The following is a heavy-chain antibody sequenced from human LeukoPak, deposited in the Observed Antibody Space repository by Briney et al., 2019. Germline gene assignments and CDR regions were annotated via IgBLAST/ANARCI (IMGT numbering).Heavy chain of an antibody. D-gene: IGHD1-26*01. Sequence: SETLPLTGPVSGGSPIIYYGGWIGQSAGKGLEWIGRIYPSGRSNYNPSLKSRVTMSVDTSKNQVSLKLTSVTAADTAVYYCARGLGATTSEALDLWGQGTMVTVSS. CDR3: ARGLGATTSEALDL. CDR1: GGSPIIYY. CDR2: IYPSGRS. J-gene: IGHJ3*01. V-gene: IGHV4-4*07.